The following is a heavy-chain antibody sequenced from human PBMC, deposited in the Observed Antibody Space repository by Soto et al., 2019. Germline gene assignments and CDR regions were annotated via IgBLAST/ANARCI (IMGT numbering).Heavy chain of an antibody. CDR1: GFTVSSNY. CDR2: IYSGGST. J-gene: IGHJ3*02. CDR3: ARVRPPDAFDI. D-gene: IGHD4-17*01. Sequence: EVQLVESGGGLVQPGGSLRLSCAASGFTVSSNYMSWVRQAPGKGLEWVSVIYSGGSTYYADSVKGRFTISRDNSKNPLYLQMNSLRAEDTAVYYCARVRPPDAFDIWGQGTMVTVPS. V-gene: IGHV3-66*01.